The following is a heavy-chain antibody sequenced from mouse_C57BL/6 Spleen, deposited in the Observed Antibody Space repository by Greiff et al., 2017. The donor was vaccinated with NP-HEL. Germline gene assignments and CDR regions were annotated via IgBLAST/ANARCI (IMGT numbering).Heavy chain of an antibody. Sequence: QVQLQQSGAELVRPGASVTLSCKASGYTFTDYEMHWVKQTPVHGLEWIGAIDPETGGTAYNQKFKGKAILTADKSSSTAYMELRSLTSEDSAVYYCTRRSPRYGSSYYFDYWGQGTTLTVSS. D-gene: IGHD1-1*01. V-gene: IGHV1-15*01. J-gene: IGHJ2*01. CDR2: IDPETGGT. CDR1: GYTFTDYE. CDR3: TRRSPRYGSSYYFDY.